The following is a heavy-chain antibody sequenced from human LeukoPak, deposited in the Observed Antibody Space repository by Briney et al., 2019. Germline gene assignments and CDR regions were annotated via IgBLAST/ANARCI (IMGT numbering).Heavy chain of an antibody. CDR3: ARDGGYCSSTSCYIYYYYMDV. V-gene: IGHV3-23*01. D-gene: IGHD2-2*02. CDR1: GFTFSSYA. Sequence: GGSLRLSCAASGFTFSSYAMSWVRQAPGKGLEWVSDISGSGGSTYYADSVKGRFTISRDNSKNTLYLQMNSLRVEDTAVYYCARDGGYCSSTSCYIYYYYMDVWGKGTTVTVSS. CDR2: ISGSGGST. J-gene: IGHJ6*03.